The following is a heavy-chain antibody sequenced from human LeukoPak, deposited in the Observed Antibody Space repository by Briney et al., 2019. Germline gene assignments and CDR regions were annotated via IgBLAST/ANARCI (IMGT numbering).Heavy chain of an antibody. CDR3: AREDQEGFDY. Sequence: GGSLRLSCAASGFTFSTYSMNWVRQAPGKGLEWVSSMTTSRSSIFYADSVKGRFTISRDNAKNSLYLQMNSLRADDTAVYYCAREDQEGFDYWGQGTLVTVSS. CDR1: GFTFSTYS. CDR2: MTTSRSSI. V-gene: IGHV3-21*01. J-gene: IGHJ4*02.